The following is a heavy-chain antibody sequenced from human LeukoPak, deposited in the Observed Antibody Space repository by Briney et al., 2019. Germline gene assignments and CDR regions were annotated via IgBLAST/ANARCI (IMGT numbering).Heavy chain of an antibody. D-gene: IGHD5-12*01. CDR2: ISSSGTAI. Sequence: GGSLRLSCAASGFTFSDYYMSWIRQAPGEGLEWVSYISSSGTAIYYADSVKGRFTISRDSAKNSLYLQMNSLRAEDTAVYYCARAKDMVAYWGQGTLVTVSP. CDR3: ARAKDMVAY. V-gene: IGHV3-11*01. J-gene: IGHJ4*02. CDR1: GFTFSDYY.